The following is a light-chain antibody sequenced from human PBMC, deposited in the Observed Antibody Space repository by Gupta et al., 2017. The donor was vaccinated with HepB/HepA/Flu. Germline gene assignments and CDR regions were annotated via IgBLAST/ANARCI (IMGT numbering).Light chain of an antibody. Sequence: SSELPQDPAVSVALGQSIRITCQGDSLTKYYASSYQQKPGQAPALVMFGENSRTSGIPDRFSGSRSGNTASLTITGAQAEDEADYFCNSRDSSGDHLVFGSGTRLNVL. J-gene: IGLJ1*01. V-gene: IGLV3-19*01. CDR2: GEN. CDR1: SLTKYY. CDR3: NSRDSSGDHLV.